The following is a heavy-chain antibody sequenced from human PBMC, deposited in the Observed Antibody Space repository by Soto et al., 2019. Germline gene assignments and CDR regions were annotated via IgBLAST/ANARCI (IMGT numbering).Heavy chain of an antibody. CDR2: FYYSGRT. J-gene: IGHJ6*02. CDR3: ARLAIRNYYYYYGMDV. V-gene: IGHV4-39*07. Sequence: PSETLSLTCTISGGSVRSSSYYWGWIRQPPGKGLEWIASFYYSGRTHNNPALKSRVTMSIDTYTNQFSLKMNSVTAADTAVYYCARLAIRNYYYYYGMDVWGQGTTVTVSS. CDR1: GGSVRSSSYY.